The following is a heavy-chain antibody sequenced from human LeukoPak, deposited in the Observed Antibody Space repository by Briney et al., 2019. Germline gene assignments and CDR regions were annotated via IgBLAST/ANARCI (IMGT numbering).Heavy chain of an antibody. Sequence: GGSLGLSCAASGFTFDDYGMSWVRQAPGKGLEWVSGINWNGGSTGYADSVKGRFTISRDNAKNSLYLQMNSLRAEDTALYYCARDKDGSGSYYMSGLDYWGQGTLVTVSS. CDR1: GFTFDDYG. CDR2: INWNGGST. D-gene: IGHD3-10*01. J-gene: IGHJ4*02. CDR3: ARDKDGSGSYYMSGLDY. V-gene: IGHV3-20*04.